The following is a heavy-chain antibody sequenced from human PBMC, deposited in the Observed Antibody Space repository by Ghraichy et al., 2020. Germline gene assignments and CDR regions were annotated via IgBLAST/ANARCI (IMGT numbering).Heavy chain of an antibody. D-gene: IGHD4-11*01. CDR2: IYYSGST. J-gene: IGHJ4*02. V-gene: IGHV4-59*01. CDR1: GGSISSYY. Sequence: SETLSLTCTVSGGSISSYYWSWIRQPPGKGLEWIGYIYYSGSTNYNPSLKSRVTISVDTSKNQFSLKLSSVTAADTAVYYCARRGNDYHFDYWGQGTLVTVSS. CDR3: ARRGNDYHFDY.